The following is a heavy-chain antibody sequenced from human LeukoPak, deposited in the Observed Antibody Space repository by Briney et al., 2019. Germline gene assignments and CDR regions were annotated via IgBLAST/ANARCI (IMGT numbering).Heavy chain of an antibody. V-gene: IGHV4-59*08. CDR2: IYYSGST. Sequence: SETLSLTCTVSGGSISSYYWSWIRQPPGKGLEWIGYIYYSGSTNYNPSLKSRVTISVDTSKNQFSLKLSSVTAADTAVYYCARQRKKGYGGYLGVWGQGTLVTVSS. CDR1: GGSISSYY. J-gene: IGHJ4*02. CDR3: ARQRKKGYGGYLGV. D-gene: IGHD5-12*01.